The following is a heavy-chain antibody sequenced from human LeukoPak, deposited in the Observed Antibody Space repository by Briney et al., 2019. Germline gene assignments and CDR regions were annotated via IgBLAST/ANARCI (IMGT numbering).Heavy chain of an antibody. Sequence: GGSLRLSCAASGFTFSSYAMNWVRQAPGKGLEWVSVIYSGGSTYYADSVKGRFTISRDNSKNTLYLQMNSLRAEDTAVYYCAREIAVAAAEGAFDIWGQGTMVTVSS. D-gene: IGHD6-19*01. CDR3: AREIAVAAAEGAFDI. CDR1: GFTFSSYA. V-gene: IGHV3-53*01. J-gene: IGHJ3*02. CDR2: IYSGGST.